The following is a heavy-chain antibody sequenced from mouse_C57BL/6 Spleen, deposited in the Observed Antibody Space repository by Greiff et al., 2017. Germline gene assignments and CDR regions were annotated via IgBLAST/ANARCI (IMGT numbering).Heavy chain of an antibody. V-gene: IGHV5-6*01. D-gene: IGHD2-5*01. CDR2: ISSGGSYT. CDR3: ARQAYYSNYYAMDY. J-gene: IGHJ4*01. CDR1: GFTFSSYG. Sequence: EVHLVESGGDLVKPGGSLKLSCAASGFTFSSYGMSWVRQTPDKRLEWVATISSGGSYTYYPDSVKGRFTISRDTAKNTLYLQMSSLKSEDTAMYYCARQAYYSNYYAMDYWGQGTSVTVSS.